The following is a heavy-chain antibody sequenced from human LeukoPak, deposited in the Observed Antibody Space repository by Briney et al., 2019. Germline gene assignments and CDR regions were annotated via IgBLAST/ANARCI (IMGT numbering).Heavy chain of an antibody. Sequence: GGSLRLSCAPSGVTLRNYAMTWIRQAPGKGLQWVSVISGDGESTYYADSVRGRFTISRDNSKNTMYLQMNNLRAEDTAIYYCAKDRDCSSTGCYVFANWGQGTLVTVSS. CDR3: AKDRDCSSTGCYVFAN. V-gene: IGHV3-23*01. D-gene: IGHD2-2*01. J-gene: IGHJ4*02. CDR1: GVTLRNYA. CDR2: ISGDGEST.